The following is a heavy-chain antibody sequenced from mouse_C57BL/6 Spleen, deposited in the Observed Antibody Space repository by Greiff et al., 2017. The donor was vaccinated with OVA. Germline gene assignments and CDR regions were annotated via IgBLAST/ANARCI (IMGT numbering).Heavy chain of an antibody. CDR2: IHPNSGST. Sequence: QVQLQQPGAELVKPGASVKLSCKASGYTFTSYWMHWVKQRPGQGLEWIGMIHPNSGSTNYNEKFKSKATLTVDKSSSTAYMQLSSLTSEDSAVYYCARTYGSSYGYFDVWGTGTTVTVSS. D-gene: IGHD1-1*01. CDR1: GYTFTSYW. CDR3: ARTYGSSYGYFDV. J-gene: IGHJ1*03. V-gene: IGHV1-64*01.